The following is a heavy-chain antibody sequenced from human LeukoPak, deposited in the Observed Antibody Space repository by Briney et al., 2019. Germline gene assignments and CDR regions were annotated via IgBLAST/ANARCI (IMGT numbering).Heavy chain of an antibody. CDR3: AREGGQWLPLDY. CDR1: GYTFTSYA. Sequence: ASVKVSCKASGYTFTSYAIHWVRQAPGQGLEWMGWINAGNGNTKYPQKFQGRVTITRDTSASTAYMELSSLRSEDTGVYYCAREGGQWLPLDYWGQGTLVTVSS. D-gene: IGHD6-19*01. J-gene: IGHJ4*02. V-gene: IGHV1-3*01. CDR2: INAGNGNT.